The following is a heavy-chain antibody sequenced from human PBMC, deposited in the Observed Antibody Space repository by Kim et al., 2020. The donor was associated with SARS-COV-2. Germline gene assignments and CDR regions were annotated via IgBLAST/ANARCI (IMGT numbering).Heavy chain of an antibody. CDR2: TDLSDT. CDR1: GYRFTSYW. Sequence: GESLKISCKGSGYRFTSYWISWVRQMPGKGLEWMGKTDLSDTNYSPSFQGHVTISSDKSITTAYLQCNSLKASDTAMYYCARHYYGSGVQFDYWGQGTLVTVSS. D-gene: IGHD3-10*01. CDR3: ARHYYGSGVQFDY. V-gene: IGHV5-10-1*01. J-gene: IGHJ4*02.